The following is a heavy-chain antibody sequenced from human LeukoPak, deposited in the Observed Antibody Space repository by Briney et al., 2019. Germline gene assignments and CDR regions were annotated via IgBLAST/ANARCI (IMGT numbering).Heavy chain of an antibody. CDR1: GFTFRSYS. CDR3: AKLAKYFYGSETYYFFEH. V-gene: IGHV3-64*01. Sequence: GGSLRLSCASSGFTFRSYSMHWVRQAPGKGLEYVSAISRNGGDTYYANSVEGRFTISRDNSKNTLYLQMGSLREEDMAVYYCAKLAKYFYGSETYYFFEHWGQGTPVTASS. D-gene: IGHD3-10*01. J-gene: IGHJ4*02. CDR2: ISRNGGDT.